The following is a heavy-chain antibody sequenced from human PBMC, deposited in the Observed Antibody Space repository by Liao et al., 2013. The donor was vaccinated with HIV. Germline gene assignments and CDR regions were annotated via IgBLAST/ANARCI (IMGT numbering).Heavy chain of an antibody. Sequence: QVQLQESGPGLVKPSQTLFLTCSVSGASISSGSYYWNWIRQPAGKELEWIGRIYGSGNTNYNPSLKSRVTISVDTSTNQFSLKLTSVTAADTAVYYCARDLGHYDSSGYYSGLDAFDIWGQGTMVTVS. CDR1: GASISSGSYY. CDR3: ARDLGHYDSSGYYSGLDAFDI. J-gene: IGHJ3*02. D-gene: IGHD3-22*01. V-gene: IGHV4-61*02. CDR2: IYGSGNT.